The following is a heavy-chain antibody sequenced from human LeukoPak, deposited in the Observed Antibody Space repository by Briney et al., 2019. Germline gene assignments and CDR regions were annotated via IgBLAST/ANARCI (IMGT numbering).Heavy chain of an antibody. Sequence: GGSLRLSCAASGFTFNKSWMSWVRQAPGKGPGWVANIKEDGTQKYYVDSVRGRFTISRDNAKNSLYLQMNSLRAEDTAVYYCAREDSYYYGSGSYPFDYWGQGTLVTVSS. J-gene: IGHJ4*02. CDR1: GFTFNKSW. V-gene: IGHV3-7*01. CDR2: IKEDGTQK. D-gene: IGHD3-10*01. CDR3: AREDSYYYGSGSYPFDY.